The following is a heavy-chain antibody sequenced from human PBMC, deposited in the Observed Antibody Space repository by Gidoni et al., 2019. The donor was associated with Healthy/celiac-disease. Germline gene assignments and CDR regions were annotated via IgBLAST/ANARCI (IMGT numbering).Heavy chain of an antibody. Sequence: QVQLQESGPGLVKPSAPLSLTCTVSGGSISSYYWSWLRQPPGKGLEWIGYIYYSGSTNYNPSLKSRVTISVDTSKNQFSLKRSSVTAAETAVYYCARVIGGDTAMVKWGQGTLVTVSS. CDR1: GGSISSYY. J-gene: IGHJ4*02. CDR2: IYYSGST. D-gene: IGHD5-18*01. V-gene: IGHV4-59*01. CDR3: ARVIGGDTAMVK.